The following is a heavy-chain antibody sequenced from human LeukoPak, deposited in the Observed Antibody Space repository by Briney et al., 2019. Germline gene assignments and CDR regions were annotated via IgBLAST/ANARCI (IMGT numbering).Heavy chain of an antibody. CDR3: TRQYSYDSSGYYPWDY. V-gene: IGHV3-74*01. D-gene: IGHD3-22*01. CDR1: GFTFSSYW. J-gene: IGHJ4*02. CDR2: INSDGSST. Sequence: GGSLRLSCAASGFTFSSYWMHWVRQAPGKGLVWVSRINSDGSSTSYADSVKGRFTISSDNAKNTLHLQMNSLSAEDTAIYYCTRQYSYDSSGYYPWDYWGQGTLVTVSS.